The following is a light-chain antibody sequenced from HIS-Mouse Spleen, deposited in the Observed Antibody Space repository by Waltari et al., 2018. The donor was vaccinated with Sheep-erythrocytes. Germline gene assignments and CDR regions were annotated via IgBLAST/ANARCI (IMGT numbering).Light chain of an antibody. J-gene: IGLJ1*01. CDR1: KLGEKY. Sequence: SYELTQPPSVSVSPGQTASITCSGNKLGEKYACWSQQKPGQSPMLVLYPDSKQPSGIPERFSGSNAGNTATLTISGTQAMDEADYYCQAWDSSTYVFGTGTKVTVL. CDR3: QAWDSSTYV. V-gene: IGLV3-1*01. CDR2: PDS.